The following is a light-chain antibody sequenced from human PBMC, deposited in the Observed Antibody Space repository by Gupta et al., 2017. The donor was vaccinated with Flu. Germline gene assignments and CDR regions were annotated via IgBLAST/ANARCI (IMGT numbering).Light chain of an antibody. Sequence: DIVLTQSPATLSLSPGQRATLSCGASQSVVNDYLVWYQQRPGLAPRLLIYDASSRATAIPDRFSGSGCGRDFILTIDRLKPGHFGVYLCQQDGTSPYTFG. J-gene: IGKJ2*01. CDR3: QQDGTSPYT. V-gene: IGKV3D-20*01. CDR2: DAS. CDR1: QSVVNDY.